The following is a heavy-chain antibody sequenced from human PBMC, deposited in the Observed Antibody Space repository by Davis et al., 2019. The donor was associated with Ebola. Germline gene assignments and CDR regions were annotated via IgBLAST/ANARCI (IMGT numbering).Heavy chain of an antibody. V-gene: IGHV1-18*01. CDR1: GYTFTSHG. CDR2: ISADNGNT. CDR3: ARDPYGGNSLDY. D-gene: IGHD4-23*01. Sequence: AASVKVSCKASGYTFTSHGISWVRQAPGQGLEWMGWISADNGNTNYAQRLQGRVTMTTDTPTSTAYMELRSLRSDDTAVYYCARDPYGGNSLDYWGQGTLVTVSS. J-gene: IGHJ4*02.